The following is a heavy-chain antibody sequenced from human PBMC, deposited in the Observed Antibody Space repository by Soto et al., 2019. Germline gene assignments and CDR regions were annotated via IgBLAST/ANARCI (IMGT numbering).Heavy chain of an antibody. CDR3: ARERIDYGDYYYYYGMDV. CDR2: IWYGGSNK. V-gene: IGHV3-33*01. CDR1: GFTFSSYG. D-gene: IGHD4-17*01. J-gene: IGHJ6*02. Sequence: QVQLVESGGGVVQPGRSLRLSCAASGFTFSSYGMHWVRQAPGKGLEWVAVIWYGGSNKYYADSVKGRFTISRDNSKNTLYLQMNSLRAEDTAVYYCARERIDYGDYYYYYGMDVWGQGTTVTVSS.